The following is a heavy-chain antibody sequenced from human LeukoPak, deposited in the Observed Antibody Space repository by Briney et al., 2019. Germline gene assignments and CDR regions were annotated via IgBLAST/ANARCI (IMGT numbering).Heavy chain of an antibody. J-gene: IGHJ4*02. D-gene: IGHD3-3*01. CDR2: IWFDGTNT. Sequence: PGGSLRLSCAASGFKFSDYAMHWVRQAPGKGLEWVAVIWFDGTNTFYAESVKGRFTISRDNSKNTLYLQMNSLRAEDTAVYYCARANYDFWSGYHFDYWGQGTLVTVSS. V-gene: IGHV3-33*01. CDR3: ARANYDFWSGYHFDY. CDR1: GFKFSDYA.